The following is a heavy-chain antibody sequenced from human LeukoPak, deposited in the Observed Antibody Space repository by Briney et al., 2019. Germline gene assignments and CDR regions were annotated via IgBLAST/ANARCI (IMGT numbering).Heavy chain of an antibody. CDR1: GGSISSYY. CDR2: IYYSGST. D-gene: IGHD6-19*01. CDR3: ARDRSSSDWYRD. J-gene: IGHJ4*02. Sequence: SETLSLTCTVSGGSISSYYWSWIRQPPGKGLEWIGYIYYSGSTNYNPSLKSRVTISVDTSKNQFSLKLSSVTAADTAVYYCARDRSSSDWYRDWGQGTLVTVSS. V-gene: IGHV4-59*01.